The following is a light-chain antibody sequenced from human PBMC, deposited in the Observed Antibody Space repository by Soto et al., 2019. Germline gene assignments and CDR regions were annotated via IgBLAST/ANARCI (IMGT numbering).Light chain of an antibody. CDR3: QHYHSYSEA. V-gene: IGKV1-5*02. CDR1: QSVSTR. J-gene: IGKJ1*01. Sequence: DIQMTHSRSSLSAAVGVRVSILCLASQSVSTRLAWYQQKPGKAPKVLIYDASNLESGVPSTFSGSGSGTEITLTISRLQPDDFATYYCQHYHSYSEAFGQGTQVDIK. CDR2: DAS.